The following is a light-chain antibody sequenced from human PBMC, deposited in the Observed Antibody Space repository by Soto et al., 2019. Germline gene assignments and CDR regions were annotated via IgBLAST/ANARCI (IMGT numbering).Light chain of an antibody. Sequence: EIVLTQSPATLSLSPGERGTLSCRASQSVSTYLAWYQQKPGQAPRRLIYDASNRATGIPARFSGSGSGTNFTLTISYIEPEDFAFYYCQQHSDWVTFGGGTKVEI. CDR1: QSVSTY. J-gene: IGKJ4*01. V-gene: IGKV3-11*01. CDR2: DAS. CDR3: QQHSDWVT.